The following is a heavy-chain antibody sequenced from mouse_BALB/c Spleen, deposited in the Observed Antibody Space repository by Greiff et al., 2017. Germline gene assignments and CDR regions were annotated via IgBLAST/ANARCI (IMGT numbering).Heavy chain of an antibody. CDR2: ISYDGSN. CDR1: GYSITSGYY. J-gene: IGHJ2*01. Sequence: DVKLVESGPGLVKPSQSLSLTCSVTGYSITSGYYWNWIRQFPGNKLEWMGYISYDGSNNYNPSLKNRISITRDTSKNQFFLKLNSVTTEDTATYYCASSYDYDAPFDYWGQGTTLTVSS. CDR3: ASSYDYDAPFDY. D-gene: IGHD2-4*01. V-gene: IGHV3-6*02.